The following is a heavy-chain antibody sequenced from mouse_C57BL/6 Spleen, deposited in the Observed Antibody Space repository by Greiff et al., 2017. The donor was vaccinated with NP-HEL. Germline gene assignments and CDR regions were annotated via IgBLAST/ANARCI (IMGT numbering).Heavy chain of an antibody. CDR1: GFTFSSYA. J-gene: IGHJ4*01. CDR2: ISSGGDYI. CDR3: TRVLYHYERAMDY. V-gene: IGHV5-9-1*02. D-gene: IGHD2-4*01. Sequence: DVQLVESGEGLVKPGGSLKLSCAASGFTFSSYAMSWVRQTPEKRLEWVAYISSGGDYIYYADTVKGRFTISRDNARNTLYLQMSSLKSEDTAMYYCTRVLYHYERAMDYWGQGTSVTVSS.